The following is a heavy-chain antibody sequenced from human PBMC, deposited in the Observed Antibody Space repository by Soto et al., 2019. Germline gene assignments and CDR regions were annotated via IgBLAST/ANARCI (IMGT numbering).Heavy chain of an antibody. CDR1: GFPFITDW. J-gene: IGHJ4*02. V-gene: IGHV3-74*01. D-gene: IGHD4-17*01. Sequence: EVQLVESGGGLVPLGGPPGFSCEAPGFPFITDWMHWFRQVPVMGLVWVSRINSDGSTTSYADSVKARFTISRDNSKNALHLQMTSLRAEDTAVYYCAREGATVTDFDYRGQGTLVTVSS. CDR2: INSDGSTT. CDR3: AREGATVTDFDY.